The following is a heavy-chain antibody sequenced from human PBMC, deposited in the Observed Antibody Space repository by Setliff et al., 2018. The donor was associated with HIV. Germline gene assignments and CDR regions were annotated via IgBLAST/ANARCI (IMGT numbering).Heavy chain of an antibody. CDR3: ARRVAAAATGWFDP. V-gene: IGHV5-51*01. D-gene: IGHD6-13*01. Sequence: ESLKISGKGSGYSFTSYWIGWVRQMPGKGLEWMGIISPGDSDTRYSPSFQGQVTISADKSISTAYLQWSSLKASDTAMYYCARRVAAAATGWFDPWGQGTLVTVSS. CDR2: ISPGDSDT. CDR1: GYSFTSYW. J-gene: IGHJ5*02.